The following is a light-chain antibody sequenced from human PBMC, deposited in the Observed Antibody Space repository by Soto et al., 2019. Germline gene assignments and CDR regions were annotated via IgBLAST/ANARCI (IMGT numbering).Light chain of an antibody. CDR2: EVS. CDR3: SSYTSSITFLL. V-gene: IGLV2-14*01. CDR1: SSDIGTYNY. J-gene: IGLJ2*01. Sequence: QSALTQPASMSGSPGQSITISCTGTSSDIGTYNYVSWYQQHPGKVPKLMIYEVSNRPSGVSNRFSGSKSGNAASLTISGLQAEDEADYYRSSYTSSITFLLFGGGTQLTVL.